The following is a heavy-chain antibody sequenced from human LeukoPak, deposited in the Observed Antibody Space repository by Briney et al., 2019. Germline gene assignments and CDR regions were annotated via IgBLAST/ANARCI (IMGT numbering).Heavy chain of an antibody. CDR2: ISAYNGNT. CDR3: ARVGVVVTADLNYFDY. J-gene: IGHJ4*02. Sequence: GASVKVSCKASGYTFTSYGISWVRQAPGQGLEWMGWISAYNGNTNYAQKLQGRVTMTTDTSTSTAYMELRSLRSDDTAVYYCARVGVVVTADLNYFDYWGQGTLVTVSS. D-gene: IGHD2-21*02. V-gene: IGHV1-18*01. CDR1: GYTFTSYG.